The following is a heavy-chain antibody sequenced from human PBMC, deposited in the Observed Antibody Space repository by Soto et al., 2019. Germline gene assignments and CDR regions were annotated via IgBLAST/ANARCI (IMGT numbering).Heavy chain of an antibody. D-gene: IGHD2-2*01. V-gene: IGHV3-21*01. CDR3: ARVMRTSSYFCYYYGMDV. CDR1: GFTFSSYS. J-gene: IGHJ6*02. Sequence: GGSLRLSCAASGFTFSSYSMNWVRQAPGKGLEWVSSISSSSSYIYYADSVKGRFTISRDNAKNSLYLQMNSLRAEDTAVYYCARVMRTSSYFCYYYGMDVWGQGTTVTVSS. CDR2: ISSSSSYI.